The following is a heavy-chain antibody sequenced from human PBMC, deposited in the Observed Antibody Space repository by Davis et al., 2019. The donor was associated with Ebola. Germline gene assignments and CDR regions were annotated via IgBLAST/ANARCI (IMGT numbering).Heavy chain of an antibody. Sequence: MPSETLSLTCAVYGGYFSGHYYSWIRQTPEKGLEWIGEINDSGSTKYNPSLESRVTISVDTSKNQVSLNLISLTAADTAVYHCARGRYGTRAEYFQFWGQGTLVTVPS. J-gene: IGHJ1*01. CDR2: INDSGST. V-gene: IGHV4-34*01. CDR1: GGYFSGHY. CDR3: ARGRYGTRAEYFQF. D-gene: IGHD1-14*01.